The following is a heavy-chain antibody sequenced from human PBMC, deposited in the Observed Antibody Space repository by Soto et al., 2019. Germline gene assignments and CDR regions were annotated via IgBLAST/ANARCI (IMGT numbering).Heavy chain of an antibody. CDR2: FDPEDGET. Sequence: QVQLVQSGAEVKKPGASVKVSCKVSGYTLTELSMHWVRQAPGKGLEWMGGFDPEDGETIYAQKFQGRVTMTEDTSTARAYMELSSLRSEDTGVYYCATGGYSGYEWGGFDYWGQGTLVTVSS. CDR1: GYTLTELS. J-gene: IGHJ4*02. CDR3: ATGGYSGYEWGGFDY. D-gene: IGHD5-12*01. V-gene: IGHV1-24*01.